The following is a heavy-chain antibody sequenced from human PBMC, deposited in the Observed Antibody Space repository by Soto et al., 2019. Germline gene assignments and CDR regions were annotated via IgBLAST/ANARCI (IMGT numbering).Heavy chain of an antibody. D-gene: IGHD2-8*01. Sequence: SVKVSCKASGGTFSSYAISWVRQAPGQGLEWMGGIIPIFGTANYAQKFQGRVTITADESTSTAYMELSSLRSEDTAVYYCARYRYCTFGVCSPFRDAFDIWGQGTMVTVSS. J-gene: IGHJ3*02. CDR1: GGTFSSYA. V-gene: IGHV1-69*13. CDR2: IIPIFGTA. CDR3: ARYRYCTFGVCSPFRDAFDI.